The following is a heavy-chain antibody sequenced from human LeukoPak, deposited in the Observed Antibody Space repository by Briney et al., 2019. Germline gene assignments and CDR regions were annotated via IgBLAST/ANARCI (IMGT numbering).Heavy chain of an antibody. D-gene: IGHD3-9*01. J-gene: IGHJ4*02. CDR2: IDPNSGGT. CDR3: TRDLTISGPIGI. Sequence: GASVKVSCKASGYTFTCYAMHWVRQAPGQGLEWVGRIDPNSGGTNYAQDFQGRVTITRDTSINTAYMELSRLRSDDTAKYYCTRDLTISGPIGIWGQRTLVTVSA. V-gene: IGHV1-2*06. CDR1: GYTFTCYA.